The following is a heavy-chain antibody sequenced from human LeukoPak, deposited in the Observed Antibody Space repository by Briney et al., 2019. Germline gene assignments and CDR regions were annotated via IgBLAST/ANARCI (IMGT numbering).Heavy chain of an antibody. D-gene: IGHD3-10*01. CDR2: ITPNSGGT. Sequence: VNVSCTASGYTFTGQYLDWVRRTPRQGVERMGWITPNSGGTNYAQKFQGRVTMTRDTSISTAYMELSRLTSDDTALYYCATGSGTYWPDYWGQGTLVTVSS. CDR1: GYTFTGQY. V-gene: IGHV1-2*02. J-gene: IGHJ4*02. CDR3: ATGSGTYWPDY.